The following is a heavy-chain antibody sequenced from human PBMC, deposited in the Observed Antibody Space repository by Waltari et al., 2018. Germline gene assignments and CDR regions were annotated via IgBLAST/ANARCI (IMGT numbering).Heavy chain of an antibody. Sequence: EVKLLESGGGLVEPGGSMRRSCAASGCTFSSYSMSWVCQAPGTGLEWVSSISGSGAAIYYADSVKGRFTISRDNSKNTLYLQMISLRAEDTAVYYCAEAGLYVRDYYYDYSMGVWGQGTTVTVSS. D-gene: IGHD3-16*01. CDR1: GCTFSSYS. CDR3: AEAGLYVRDYYYDYSMGV. V-gene: IGHV3-23*01. CDR2: ISGSGAAI. J-gene: IGHJ6*02.